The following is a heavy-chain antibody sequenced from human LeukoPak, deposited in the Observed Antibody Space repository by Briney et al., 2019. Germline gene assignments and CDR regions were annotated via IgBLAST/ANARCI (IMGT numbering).Heavy chain of an antibody. CDR3: AKATTFYGDYGDY. J-gene: IGHJ4*02. Sequence: GGSLRLSCAASVFTFSNYAMNWVRQAPGKGLEWVSGISGSGGSTYYPDYVKGRFTISRDNSKNTVYLQLNSLTDEDTAIYYCAKATTFYGDYGDYWGQGTLVTVSS. V-gene: IGHV3-23*01. CDR2: ISGSGGST. D-gene: IGHD4-17*01. CDR1: VFTFSNYA.